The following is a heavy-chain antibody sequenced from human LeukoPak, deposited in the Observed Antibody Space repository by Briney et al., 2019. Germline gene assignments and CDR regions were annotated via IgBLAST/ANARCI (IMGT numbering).Heavy chain of an antibody. Sequence: GGSLRLSCAASGFTFSSYAMSWVRQAPGKGLEWVSAISGSGGSTYYADSVKGRFTISRDNSKNTLYLQMNSLRAEDTAVYYCAKIGRVVAATKVGHHLPPRGNWFDPWGDGSLVTVSS. D-gene: IGHD2-15*01. CDR2: ISGSGGST. V-gene: IGHV3-23*01. CDR3: AKIGRVVAATKVGHHLPPRGNWFDP. CDR1: GFTFSSYA. J-gene: IGHJ5*02.